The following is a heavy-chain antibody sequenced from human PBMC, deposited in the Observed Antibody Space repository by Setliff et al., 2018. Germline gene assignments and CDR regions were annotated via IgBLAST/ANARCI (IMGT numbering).Heavy chain of an antibody. J-gene: IGHJ4*02. CDR3: AGSRTYIPVLDY. CDR2: LSSANNYI. V-gene: IGHV3-21*01. D-gene: IGHD2-2*01. Sequence: SLKISCAASGFAFASYNMIWVRQAPGKGLEWVSSLSSANNYIVYADSVKGRFTISRDNAKSSLYLQMNSLSAEDTAIYYCAGSRTYIPVLDYCGQGTLVTVSS. CDR1: GFAFASYN.